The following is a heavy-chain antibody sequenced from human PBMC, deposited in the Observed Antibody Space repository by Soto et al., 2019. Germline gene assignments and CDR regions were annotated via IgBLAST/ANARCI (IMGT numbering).Heavy chain of an antibody. CDR1: GGSFSGYY. D-gene: IGHD5-18*01. J-gene: IGHJ4*02. CDR2: INHSGST. V-gene: IGHV4-34*01. Sequence: QVQLQQWGAGLLKPSETLSLTCAVYGGSFSGYYWSWIRQPPGKGLEWIGEINHSGSTNYNPSLKSRVTTSVEPSKNLFSLKLSSVTAADTAVYYCARGYGSYGKEYFDYWGQGTLVTVSS. CDR3: ARGYGSYGKEYFDY.